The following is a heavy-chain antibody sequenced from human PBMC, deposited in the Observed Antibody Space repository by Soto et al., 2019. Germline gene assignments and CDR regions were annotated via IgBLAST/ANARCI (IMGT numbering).Heavy chain of an antibody. J-gene: IGHJ3*02. CDR2: ISGSGGST. Sequence: PGGSLRLSCAASGFTFSSYAMSWVRQAPGKGLEWVSAISGSGGSTYYADSVKGRFTISRDNSKNTLYLQMNSLRAEDTAVYYCAKDPTSPGPELPNPMIWGQGTMVTVSS. CDR1: GFTFSSYA. V-gene: IGHV3-23*01. CDR3: AKDPTSPGPELPNPMI. D-gene: IGHD1-7*01.